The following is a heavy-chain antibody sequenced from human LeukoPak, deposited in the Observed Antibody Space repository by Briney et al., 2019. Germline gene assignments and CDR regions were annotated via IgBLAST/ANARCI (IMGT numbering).Heavy chain of an antibody. J-gene: IGHJ4*02. D-gene: IGHD3-9*01. V-gene: IGHV4-39*01. Sequence: SETLSPTCSVSGGSIISTTNYWAWIRQPPGKGLEWIGSIYYSGSTYYNPSLKSRVTISVDTSKNQFSLKLSSVTAADTAVYYCARHQYYDILTGYYNAFDYWGQGTLVTVSS. CDR3: ARHQYYDILTGYYNAFDY. CDR1: GGSIISTTNY. CDR2: IYYSGST.